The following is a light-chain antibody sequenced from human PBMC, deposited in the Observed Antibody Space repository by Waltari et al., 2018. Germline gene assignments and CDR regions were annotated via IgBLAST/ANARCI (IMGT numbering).Light chain of an antibody. CDR1: QSVLYSSNNKNY. CDR2: WAS. J-gene: IGKJ2*01. V-gene: IGKV4-1*01. Sequence: DIVMTQSPDSLAVSLGERAAINCKSSQSVLYSSNNKNYLAWYQQKPGQPPKLLIYWASTRGSGVPDRFSGSGSGTDFTLTSSSLQAEDVAVYYCQQYYDTPYTFGQGTKLEIK. CDR3: QQYYDTPYT.